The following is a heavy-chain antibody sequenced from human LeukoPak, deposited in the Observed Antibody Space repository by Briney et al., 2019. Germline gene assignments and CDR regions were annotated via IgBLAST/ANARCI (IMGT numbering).Heavy chain of an antibody. D-gene: IGHD2-21*01. J-gene: IGHJ4*02. V-gene: IGHV3-74*01. CDR1: GSSFSRFW. CDR2: FYSDGTTT. Sequence: GGSLRLSCAASGSSFSRFWMHWVRQAPGNGRRWVSRFYSDGTTTSYADSVKGRFTISRDNAKNTLYLQMNSLRAEDTAVYYCAKGALTDCYYELDDWGRGTPVTVSS. CDR3: AKGALTDCYYELDD.